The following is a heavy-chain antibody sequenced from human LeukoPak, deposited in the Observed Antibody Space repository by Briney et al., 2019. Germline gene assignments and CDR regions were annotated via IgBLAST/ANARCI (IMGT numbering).Heavy chain of an antibody. CDR1: GFTFDDYA. D-gene: IGHD3-10*01. Sequence: GGSLRLSCAASGFTFDDYAMHWVRQAPGKGLEWVSGISWNSGSIGYADSAKGRFTISRDNAKNSLYLQMNSLRAEDTALYYCAKASKRDYYGSGSLDYFDYWGQGTLVTVSS. J-gene: IGHJ4*02. CDR3: AKASKRDYYGSGSLDYFDY. CDR2: ISWNSGSI. V-gene: IGHV3-9*01.